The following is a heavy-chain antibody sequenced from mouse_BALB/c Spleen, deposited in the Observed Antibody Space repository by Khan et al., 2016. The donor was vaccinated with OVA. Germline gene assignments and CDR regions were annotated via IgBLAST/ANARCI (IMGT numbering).Heavy chain of an antibody. CDR3: ARTSRIKY. D-gene: IGHD3-3*01. J-gene: IGHJ2*01. CDR2: ISYSGRT. CDR1: GYSITSGYG. V-gene: IGHV3-2*02. Sequence: EVQLQESGPGLVKPSQSLSLTCTVTGYSITSGYGWNWIRQFPGNKLEWMGKISYSGRTNYNPSLKSRISITRDTYKNQCFLQLNSVTTEDTATYYCARTSRIKYWGQGTTLTVSS.